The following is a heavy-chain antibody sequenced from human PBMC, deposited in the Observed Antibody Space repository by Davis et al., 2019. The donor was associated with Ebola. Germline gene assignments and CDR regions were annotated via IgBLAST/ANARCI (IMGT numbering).Heavy chain of an antibody. D-gene: IGHD2-21*02. V-gene: IGHV3-23*01. J-gene: IGHJ4*02. CDR3: AKEMEVTKPYDY. CDR2: VSRKGGS. Sequence: GESLKISCAASGFTFSKYGMSWVRQAPGKGLEWVAAVSRKGGSYYADSVRGRFTVYRDTAKDTLFLQMDSLRGDDTAVYYCAKEMEVTKPYDYWGQGTLVSVSP. CDR1: GFTFSKYG.